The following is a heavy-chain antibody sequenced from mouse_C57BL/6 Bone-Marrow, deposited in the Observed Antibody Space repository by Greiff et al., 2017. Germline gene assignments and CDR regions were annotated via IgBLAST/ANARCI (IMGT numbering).Heavy chain of an antibody. Sequence: VKLMESGPELVKPGASVKISCKASGYAFSSSWMNWVKQRPGKGLEWIGRIYPGDGDTNYNGKFKGKATLTADKSSSTAYMQLSSLTSEDSAVYFCARDHYYGSSSDYWGQGTTLTVSS. J-gene: IGHJ2*01. D-gene: IGHD1-1*01. CDR3: ARDHYYGSSSDY. V-gene: IGHV1-82*01. CDR1: GYAFSSSW. CDR2: IYPGDGDT.